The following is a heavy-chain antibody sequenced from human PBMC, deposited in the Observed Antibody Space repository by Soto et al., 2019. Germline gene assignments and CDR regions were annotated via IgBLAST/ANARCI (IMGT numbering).Heavy chain of an antibody. Sequence: PVGSLRLSCTASGFTFSNYVMSWVRQAPGRGLEWVSAISGGGSSTFYADSVKGRFVISRDNSKNTIHLQLDSLRAEDTAVYYCAKAPYYYDSPDYFDSWGQGT. D-gene: IGHD3-22*01. CDR1: GFTFSNYV. J-gene: IGHJ4*02. V-gene: IGHV3-23*01. CDR2: ISGGGSST. CDR3: AKAPYYYDSPDYFDS.